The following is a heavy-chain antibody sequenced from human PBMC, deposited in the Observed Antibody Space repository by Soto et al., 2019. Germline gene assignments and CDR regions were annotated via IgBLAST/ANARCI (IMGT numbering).Heavy chain of an antibody. CDR2: IIPIFGTA. D-gene: IGHD3-22*01. J-gene: IGHJ3*02. CDR1: GGTFSSYA. Sequence: QVQLVQSGAEVKKPGSSVKVSCKASGGTFSSYAISWVRQAPGQGLEWMGGIIPIFGTANYAQKFQGRVXIXAXASTSTAYMELSSLRSEDTAVYYCSWGTESSAAFDIWGQGTMVTVSS. CDR3: SWGTESSAAFDI. V-gene: IGHV1-69*12.